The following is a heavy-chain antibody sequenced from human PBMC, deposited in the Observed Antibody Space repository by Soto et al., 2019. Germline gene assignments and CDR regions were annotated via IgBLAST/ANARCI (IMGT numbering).Heavy chain of an antibody. Sequence: QVQLQQWGAGLLKPSETLSLTCAVYGGSFSGYYWSWIRQPPGKGLEWIGEINHSGSTNYNPSLKSRVTISVDTSKNQFSLKLSSVTAADTAVYYCARFERVGRGPQHNWFDPWGQGTLVTVSS. CDR3: ARFERVGRGPQHNWFDP. V-gene: IGHV4-34*01. CDR2: INHSGST. J-gene: IGHJ5*02. CDR1: GGSFSGYY. D-gene: IGHD3-10*01.